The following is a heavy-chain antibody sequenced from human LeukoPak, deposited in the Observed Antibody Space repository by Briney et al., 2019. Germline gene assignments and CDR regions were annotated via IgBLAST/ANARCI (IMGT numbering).Heavy chain of an antibody. J-gene: IGHJ4*02. CDR2: INHSGST. D-gene: IGHD6-13*01. CDR1: GGSFSGYY. Sequence: SETLSLTCAVYGGSFSGYYWSWLRQPPVKGLEWIGEINHSGSTNYNPSLKSRVTISVDTSKNQFSLKLSSVTAADTAVYYCARGKRGYSSSWYDYWGQGTLVTVSS. CDR3: ARGKRGYSSSWYDY. V-gene: IGHV4-34*01.